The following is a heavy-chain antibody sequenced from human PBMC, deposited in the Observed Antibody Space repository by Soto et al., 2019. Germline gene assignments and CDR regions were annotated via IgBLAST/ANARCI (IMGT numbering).Heavy chain of an antibody. CDR2: IYYSGST. J-gene: IGHJ4*02. CDR3: ARRYGYSFDY. V-gene: IGHV4-59*08. D-gene: IGHD1-1*01. CDR1: GGYIRNHY. Sequence: SETMRHPYTVAGGYIRNHYWSWIRQPPGKGLEWIGYIYYSGSTNYNPSLKSRVTISVDTSKNQFSLKLSSVTAADTAVYYCARRYGYSFDYWGQGTLVTVSS.